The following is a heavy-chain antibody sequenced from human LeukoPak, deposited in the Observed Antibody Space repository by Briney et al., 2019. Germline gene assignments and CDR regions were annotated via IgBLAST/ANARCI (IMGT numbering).Heavy chain of an antibody. V-gene: IGHV4-59*12. D-gene: IGHD3-22*01. CDR3: ARERPLDYDSSGYPVNYFDY. CDR1: GGPLTSYY. J-gene: IGHJ4*02. CDR2: IYYRGST. Sequence: SETLSLTCAVSGGPLTSYYWSWIRQPPGKGLEWIGFIYYRGSTNYNPSLESRVTMSVDTSKNQFSLKLSSVTAADTAVYYCARERPLDYDSSGYPVNYFDYWGQGTLVTVSS.